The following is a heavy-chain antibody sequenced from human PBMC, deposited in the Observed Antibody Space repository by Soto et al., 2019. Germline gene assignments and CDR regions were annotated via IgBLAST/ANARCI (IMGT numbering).Heavy chain of an antibody. CDR2: INTDGSIT. CDR3: AGSASGAFDI. CDR1: EFTFNSYW. Sequence: EVQLVESGGGLVQPGGSLKLSCTASEFTFNSYWMHWVRQAPGEGLVWVSRINTDGSITTYADSVKGRFTISRDNARNTLYLQMNSLRAEETAVYYCAGSASGAFDIWGRGTMVTVSP. J-gene: IGHJ3*02. V-gene: IGHV3-74*01. D-gene: IGHD3-10*01.